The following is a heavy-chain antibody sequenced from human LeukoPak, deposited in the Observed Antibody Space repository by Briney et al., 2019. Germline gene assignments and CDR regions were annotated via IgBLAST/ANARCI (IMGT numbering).Heavy chain of an antibody. Sequence: GESLKISCKGSGYSFTSYWISWVRQMPGKGLEWMGRIDPSDSYTNYSPSFQGHVTISADKSISTAYLQWSSLKASDTAMYYCAANLGYCSGGSCYRHHNGFDPWGQGTLVTVSS. CDR1: GYSFTSYW. CDR2: IDPSDSYT. V-gene: IGHV5-10-1*01. D-gene: IGHD2-15*01. CDR3: AANLGYCSGGSCYRHHNGFDP. J-gene: IGHJ5*02.